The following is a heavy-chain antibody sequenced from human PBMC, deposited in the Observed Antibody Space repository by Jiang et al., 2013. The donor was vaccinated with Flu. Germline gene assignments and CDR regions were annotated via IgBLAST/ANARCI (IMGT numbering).Heavy chain of an antibody. CDR1: SVSSNSAA. CDR2: TYYRSKWYN. CDR3: ARGYYYDSSGYLHFDY. J-gene: IGHJ4*02. D-gene: IGHD3-22*01. V-gene: IGHV6-1*01. Sequence: SVSSNSAAWNWIRQSPSRGLEWLGRTYYRSKWYNDYAVSVKSRITINPDTSKNQFSLQLNSVTPEDTAVYYCARGYYYDSSGYLHFDYWGQGTLVTVSS.